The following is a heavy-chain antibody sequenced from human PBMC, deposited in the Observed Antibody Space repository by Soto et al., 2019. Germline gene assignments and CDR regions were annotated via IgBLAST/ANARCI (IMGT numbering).Heavy chain of an antibody. J-gene: IGHJ3*02. CDR2: ISAYNGNT. Sequence: ASVKVSCKASGYTFTSYGISWVRQAPGQGLEWMGWISAYNGNTNYAQKLQGRVTMTTDTSTSTAYMELRSLRSDDTAVYYCAGIQYYYDRSGHYTDPDDAFDTWGQGTMVTVSS. V-gene: IGHV1-18*01. D-gene: IGHD3-22*01. CDR3: AGIQYYYDRSGHYTDPDDAFDT. CDR1: GYTFTSYG.